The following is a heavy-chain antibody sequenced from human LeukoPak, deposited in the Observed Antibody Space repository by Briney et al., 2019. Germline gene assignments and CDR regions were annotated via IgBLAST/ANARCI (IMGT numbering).Heavy chain of an antibody. CDR3: ARDGAPDAHCSSSSCAIR. CDR1: GFIFSTYW. V-gene: IGHV3-7*01. CDR2: IKQDGSEK. Sequence: GGSLRLSCAASGFIFSTYWMNWVRQAPGKGLERVSKIKQDGSEKYYVDSVKGRFTISRDNAKNSLYLQMNSLRAEDTAVYYCARDGAPDAHCSSSSCAIRWGQGTLVTVSS. J-gene: IGHJ4*02. D-gene: IGHD2-2*01.